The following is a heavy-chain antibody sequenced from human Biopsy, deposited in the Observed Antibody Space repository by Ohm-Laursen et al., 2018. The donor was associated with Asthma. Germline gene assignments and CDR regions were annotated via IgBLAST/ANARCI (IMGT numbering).Heavy chain of an antibody. CDR2: IYSGGTS. Sequence: SLRLSCAASGFAVSRDHMFWVRQAPGKGLEWVSVIYSGGTSHTADSVRGRSTISRDYSKNTLYLQMHSLRAEDTAVYYCARGDSSNWSHYYFDYWGQGTLVTVYS. J-gene: IGHJ4*02. D-gene: IGHD3-22*01. CDR1: GFAVSRDH. V-gene: IGHV3-53*01. CDR3: ARGDSSNWSHYYFDY.